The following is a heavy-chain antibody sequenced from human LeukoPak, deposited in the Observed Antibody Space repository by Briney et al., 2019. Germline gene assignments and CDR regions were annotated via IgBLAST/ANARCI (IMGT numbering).Heavy chain of an antibody. D-gene: IGHD3-3*01. CDR1: GGSISSSSYY. V-gene: IGHV4-39*07. CDR2: IYYSGST. Sequence: PSETLSLTCTVSGGSISSSSYYWGWIRQPPGKGLEWIGSIYYSGSTYYNPSLKSRVTISVDTSKNQFSLKLSSVTAADTAVYYCAREGRFLEWLLSFRGVYYFDYWGQGTLVTASS. CDR3: AREGRFLEWLLSFRGVYYFDY. J-gene: IGHJ4*02.